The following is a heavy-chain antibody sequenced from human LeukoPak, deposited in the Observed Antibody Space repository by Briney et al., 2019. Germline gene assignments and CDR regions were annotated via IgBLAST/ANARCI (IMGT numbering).Heavy chain of an antibody. CDR3: AIYSDTYYFDH. Sequence: GESLKISFKGSGYNLPSYWIGWVRQMPGKGLEWMGIVYPGDSDTRYSPSFQGQVTISADKSISTAYLQWSSLKASDTAMYYCAIYSDTYYFDHWGQGTLVTVSS. V-gene: IGHV5-51*01. CDR2: VYPGDSDT. CDR1: GYNLPSYW. J-gene: IGHJ4*02. D-gene: IGHD1-26*01.